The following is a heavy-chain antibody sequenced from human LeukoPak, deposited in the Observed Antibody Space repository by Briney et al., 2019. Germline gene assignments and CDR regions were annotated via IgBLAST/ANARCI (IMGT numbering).Heavy chain of an antibody. CDR3: VVTVTYYYYYYMDV. J-gene: IGHJ6*03. CDR1: GFTFDDYA. D-gene: IGHD5-18*01. V-gene: IGHV3-9*01. CDR2: ISWNSGSI. Sequence: GGSLRLSCAASGFTFDDYAMHWVRQAPGKGLEWVSGISWNSGSIGYADSVKGRFTISRDNSKNTLYLQMNSLRAEDTAVYYCVVTVTYYYYYYMDVWGKGTTVTVSS.